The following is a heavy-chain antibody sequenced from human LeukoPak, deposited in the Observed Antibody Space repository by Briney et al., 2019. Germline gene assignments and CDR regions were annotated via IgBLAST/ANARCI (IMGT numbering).Heavy chain of an antibody. J-gene: IGHJ4*02. D-gene: IGHD3-10*01. CDR2: ISSSSSYI. Sequence: PGGSLRLSCVASGFTFSSYSMNWVRQAPGKGREWVSSISSSSSYIYYADSVKGRFTISRDNAKNSLYLQMNSLRAEDTAVYYCARDFDYYGSGSYYVYWGQGTLVTVSA. V-gene: IGHV3-21*01. CDR3: ARDFDYYGSGSYYVY. CDR1: GFTFSSYS.